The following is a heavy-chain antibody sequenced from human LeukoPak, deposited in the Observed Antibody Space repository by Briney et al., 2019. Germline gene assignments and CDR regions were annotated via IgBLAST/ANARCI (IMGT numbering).Heavy chain of an antibody. Sequence: GGSLRLSCSTSGFTFITYGMSWVRQAPGKGLEWVSVISGSGSTTYYADSVKGRFTIPRDNSKNTLYLQMNSLRAEDTAVYYCARVSYGDTAMFDYWGQGTLVTVSS. CDR1: GFTFITYG. D-gene: IGHD5-18*01. CDR2: ISGSGSTT. J-gene: IGHJ4*02. CDR3: ARVSYGDTAMFDY. V-gene: IGHV3-23*01.